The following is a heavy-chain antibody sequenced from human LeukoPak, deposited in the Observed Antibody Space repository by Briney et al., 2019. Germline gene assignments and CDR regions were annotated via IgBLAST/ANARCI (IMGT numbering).Heavy chain of an antibody. J-gene: IGHJ4*02. D-gene: IGHD3-22*01. CDR2: IGGSGGST. Sequence: QTGGSLRLSCAASGFTFSSYAMSWVRQAPGKGLEWVSAIGGSGGSTYYADSVKGRFTISRDNSKNTLYLQMNSLRAEDTAVYYCATDTYYYDSSGYYLFDYWGQGTLVTVSS. CDR1: GFTFSSYA. CDR3: ATDTYYYDSSGYYLFDY. V-gene: IGHV3-23*01.